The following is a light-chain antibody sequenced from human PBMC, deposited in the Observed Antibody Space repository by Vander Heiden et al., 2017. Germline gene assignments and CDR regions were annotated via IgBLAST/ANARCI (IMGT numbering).Light chain of an antibody. CDR1: SSDVGGFDF. Sequence: QSALTQPASASGSPGQSIPISCTGTSSDVGGFDFVSWHQQHPGTATKLLILDGTNRPSGVSNRYSGSKSGNTASLTISGLQAEDEADYCCSSFASSRTPYVFGTGTKVTVL. J-gene: IGLJ1*01. V-gene: IGLV2-14*01. CDR2: DGT. CDR3: SSFASSRTPYV.